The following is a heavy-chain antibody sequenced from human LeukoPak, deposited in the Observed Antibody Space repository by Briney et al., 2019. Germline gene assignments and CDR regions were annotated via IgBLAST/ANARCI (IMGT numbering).Heavy chain of an antibody. Sequence: GRSLRLSCAASGFTFSSYGMHWVRQAPGKGLEWVAVISYDESNKYYADSVKGRFTISRDNSKNTLYLQMNSLRAEDTAVYYCAKDNYYGSGSYYSFLYGMDVWGKGTTVTVSS. CDR1: GFTFSSYG. CDR2: ISYDESNK. J-gene: IGHJ6*04. V-gene: IGHV3-30*18. CDR3: AKDNYYGSGSYYSFLYGMDV. D-gene: IGHD3-10*01.